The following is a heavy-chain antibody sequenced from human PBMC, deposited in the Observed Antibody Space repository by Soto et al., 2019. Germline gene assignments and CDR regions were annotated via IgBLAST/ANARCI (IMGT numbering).Heavy chain of an antibody. V-gene: IGHV3-30*18. CDR2: ISYDGNNK. D-gene: IGHD6-13*01. CDR1: EFTFSNYA. CDR3: AKSAPAAAGTGPFDY. J-gene: IGHJ4*02. Sequence: PGGSLRLSCAASEFTFSNYAMHWVRQPPGKGLQWLAVISYDGNNKYYADSVEGRFTISRDNSKNSLYPQMNSLGDEDTAVYYCAKSAPAAAGTGPFDYWGQGTPVTVSS.